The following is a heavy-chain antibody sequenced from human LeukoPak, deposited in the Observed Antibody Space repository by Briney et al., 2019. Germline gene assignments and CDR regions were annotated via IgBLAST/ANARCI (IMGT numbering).Heavy chain of an antibody. CDR2: INPSGGST. V-gene: IGHV1-46*01. CDR3: ARDRYSSSWNYYYYGMDV. D-gene: IGHD6-13*01. Sequence: ASVKVSRKASGYTFTSYYMHWVRQAPGQGLEWMGIINPSGGSTSYAQKFQGRVTMTRDTSTSTVYMELSSLKSEDTAVYYCARDRYSSSWNYYYYGMDVWGKGTTVTVSS. CDR1: GYTFTSYY. J-gene: IGHJ6*04.